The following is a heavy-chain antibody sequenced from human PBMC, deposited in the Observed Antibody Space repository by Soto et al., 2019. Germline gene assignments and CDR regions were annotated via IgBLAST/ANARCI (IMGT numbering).Heavy chain of an antibody. CDR1: GGSISSSSYY. Sequence: PSETLSLTWTVSGGSISSSSYYWGWIRQPPGKELEWIGSIYYSGSTYYNPSLKSRVTISVDTSKNQFSLKLSSVTAADTAVYYCARTGMERHYYYYGMDVWGQGTTVTVSS. V-gene: IGHV4-39*01. CDR2: IYYSGST. CDR3: ARTGMERHYYYYGMDV. J-gene: IGHJ6*02. D-gene: IGHD1-1*01.